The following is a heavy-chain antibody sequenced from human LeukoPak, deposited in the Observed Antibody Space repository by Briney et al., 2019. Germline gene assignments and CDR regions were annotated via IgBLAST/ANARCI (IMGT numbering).Heavy chain of an antibody. D-gene: IGHD6-13*01. J-gene: IGHJ4*02. V-gene: IGHV3-9*01. CDR2: ISWNSGSI. CDR3: AKDRVRIAAAGNYFDY. Sequence: GRSLRLSCAASGFTFDDYAMHWVRQAPGKGLEWVSGISWNSGSIGYADSVKGRFTISRDNAKNSLYLQMNSLRAEDTALCYCAKDRVRIAAAGNYFDYWGQGTLVTVSS. CDR1: GFTFDDYA.